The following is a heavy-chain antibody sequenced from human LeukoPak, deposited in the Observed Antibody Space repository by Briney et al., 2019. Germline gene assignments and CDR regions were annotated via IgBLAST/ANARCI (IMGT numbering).Heavy chain of an antibody. D-gene: IGHD2-2*01. CDR2: ISGSGGST. CDR1: GFTFSSYA. CDR3: AKDRKGYCSSTSCFWYFDY. Sequence: GGPLRLSCAASGFTFSSYAMSWVRQAPGKGLEWVSAISGSGGSTYYADSVKGRFTISRDNSKNTLYLQMNSLRAEDTAVYYCAKDRKGYCSSTSCFWYFDYWGQGTLVTVSS. V-gene: IGHV3-23*01. J-gene: IGHJ4*02.